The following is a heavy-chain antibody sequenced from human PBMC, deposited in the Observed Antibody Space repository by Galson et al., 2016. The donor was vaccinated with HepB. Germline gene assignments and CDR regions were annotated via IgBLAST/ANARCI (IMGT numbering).Heavy chain of an antibody. Sequence: SLRLSCAASTFTFSNYGMHWVRQAPGKGLEWVAVISYDGSNKYYADSVKGRFTISRDNSKNTLYLQMNSLRADDTAVYYCAKETEAPPAIRDYYHYGMDVWGQGTTVTVSS. V-gene: IGHV3-30*18. CDR2: ISYDGSNK. J-gene: IGHJ6*02. D-gene: IGHD2-2*02. CDR1: TFTFSNYG. CDR3: AKETEAPPAIRDYYHYGMDV.